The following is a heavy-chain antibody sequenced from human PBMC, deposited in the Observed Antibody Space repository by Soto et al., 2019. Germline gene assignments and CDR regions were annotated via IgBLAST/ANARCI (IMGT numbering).Heavy chain of an antibody. CDR1: GGTFSSYA. D-gene: IGHD6-19*01. CDR3: AREVPRGIAVAGAFDY. Sequence: QVQLVQSGAEVKKSGSSVKVSCKASGGTFSSYAISWVRQAPGQGLEWMGGIIPIFGTANYAQKFQGRVTITADESTSTAYMELSSLRSEDTAVYYCAREVPRGIAVAGAFDYWGQGTLVTVSS. V-gene: IGHV1-69*01. J-gene: IGHJ4*02. CDR2: IIPIFGTA.